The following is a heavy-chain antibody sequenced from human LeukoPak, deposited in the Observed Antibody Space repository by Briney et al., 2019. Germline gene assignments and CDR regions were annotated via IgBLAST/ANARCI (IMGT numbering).Heavy chain of an antibody. J-gene: IGHJ4*02. V-gene: IGHV1-24*01. CDR1: GYTLTELS. Sequence: GASVKVSCRVSGYTLTELSMHWVRQAPGKGLEWMGGFDPEDGETIYAQKFQGRVTMTEDTSTDTAYMELSSLRSEDTAVYYCATRTDYYDSSGQFDYWGQGTLVIVSS. CDR3: ATRTDYYDSSGQFDY. D-gene: IGHD3-22*01. CDR2: FDPEDGET.